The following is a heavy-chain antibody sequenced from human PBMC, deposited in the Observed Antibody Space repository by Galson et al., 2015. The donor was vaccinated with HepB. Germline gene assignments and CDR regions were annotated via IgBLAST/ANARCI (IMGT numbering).Heavy chain of an antibody. Sequence: SLRLSCAASGFTFSSYAMHWVRQAPGKGLEWVSSISSSSSYIYYADSVKGRFTISRDNAKNSLYLQMNSLRAEDTAVYYCAKSPNYCSSTSCYFDYWGQGTLVTVSS. V-gene: IGHV3-21*01. CDR1: GFTFSSYA. J-gene: IGHJ4*02. CDR2: ISSSSSYI. D-gene: IGHD2-2*01. CDR3: AKSPNYCSSTSCYFDY.